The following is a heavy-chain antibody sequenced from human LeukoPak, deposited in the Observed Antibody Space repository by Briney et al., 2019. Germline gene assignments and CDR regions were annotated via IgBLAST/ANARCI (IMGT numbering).Heavy chain of an antibody. CDR1: GGSISSSSYY. CDR3: ASGGDIVVVPAATPQNTLDY. J-gene: IGHJ4*02. V-gene: IGHV4-39*01. D-gene: IGHD2-2*01. CDR2: IYHSGST. Sequence: PSETLSLTCTVSGGSISSSSYYWGWIRQPPGKGLEWVVSIYHSGSTYYNPSLKSRVTISVDTSKNQFSLKLSSVTAADTAVYYCASGGDIVVVPAATPQNTLDYWGQGTLVTVSS.